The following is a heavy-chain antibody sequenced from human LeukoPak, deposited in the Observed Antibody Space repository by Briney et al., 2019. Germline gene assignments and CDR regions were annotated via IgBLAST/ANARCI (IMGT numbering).Heavy chain of an antibody. Sequence: GGSLRLSGAASRFSFSNYWMHWVRHAPGTGLVWVSRVKSDGSNPSYADSVKGRFTISRDNAGNMLYLQMNTLGAEDTAVYYCARDIVSGSGSLDYWGQGTLVTVSS. CDR1: RFSFSNYW. J-gene: IGHJ4*02. V-gene: IGHV3-74*01. D-gene: IGHD3-10*01. CDR3: ARDIVSGSGSLDY. CDR2: VKSDGSNP.